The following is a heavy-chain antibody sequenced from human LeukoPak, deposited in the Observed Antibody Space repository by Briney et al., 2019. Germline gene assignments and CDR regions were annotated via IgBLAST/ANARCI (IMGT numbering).Heavy chain of an antibody. CDR3: AKDRKLGPADYYFDY. D-gene: IGHD7-27*01. CDR2: ISNDGSDK. Sequence: GGSLRLSCAASGFTFNRYGMHWVRQAPGKGLEWVAVISNDGSDKKYADSVKGRFTISRDNSKNTLYLQMNSLRVEDTAVYYCAKDRKLGPADYYFDYWGQGTLVTVSS. V-gene: IGHV3-30*18. J-gene: IGHJ4*02. CDR1: GFTFNRYG.